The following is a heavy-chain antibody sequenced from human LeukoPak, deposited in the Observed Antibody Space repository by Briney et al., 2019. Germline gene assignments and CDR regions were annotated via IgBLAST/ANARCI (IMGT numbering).Heavy chain of an antibody. CDR3: ASVPIFGVVHFDY. J-gene: IGHJ4*02. CDR2: INPNSGGT. Sequence: ASVTVSCKASGYTFTGYYMHWVRQAPGQGLAWMGWINPNSGGTNYAQKFQGRVTMTRDTSISTAYMELSRLRSDDTAVYYCASVPIFGVVHFDYWGQGTLVTVSS. CDR1: GYTFTGYY. D-gene: IGHD3-3*01. V-gene: IGHV1-2*02.